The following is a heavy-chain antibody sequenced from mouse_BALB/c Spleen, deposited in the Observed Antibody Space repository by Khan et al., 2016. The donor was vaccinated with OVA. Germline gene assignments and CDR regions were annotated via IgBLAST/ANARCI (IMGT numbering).Heavy chain of an antibody. V-gene: IGHV1S135*01. D-gene: IGHD1-1*01. CDR3: ARTDYDGSSYYFDY. J-gene: IGHJ2*01. CDR1: GYSFTDYN. Sequence: VQLKQSGPELVKPGASVKVSCKASGYSFTDYNMFWVKQSHGKSLEWIGYIDPFNGGTSYNQKFKGKATLTVDKSSSTAFMHLSRLTSEDSAVFYCARTDYDGSSYYFDYWGQGTTLTVSS. CDR2: IDPFNGGT.